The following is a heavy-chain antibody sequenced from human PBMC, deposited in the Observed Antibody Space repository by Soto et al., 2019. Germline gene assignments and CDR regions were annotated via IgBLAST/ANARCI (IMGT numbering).Heavy chain of an antibody. D-gene: IGHD3-3*01. CDR3: ARFDYDFWSGPDY. Sequence: ASVKVSCKASGYAFTSYAMHWVRQAPGQRLEWMGWINAGNGNTKYSQKFQGRVTITRDTSASTAYMELSSLRSEDTAVYYCARFDYDFWSGPDYWGQGTLVTVSS. V-gene: IGHV1-3*01. J-gene: IGHJ4*02. CDR2: INAGNGNT. CDR1: GYAFTSYA.